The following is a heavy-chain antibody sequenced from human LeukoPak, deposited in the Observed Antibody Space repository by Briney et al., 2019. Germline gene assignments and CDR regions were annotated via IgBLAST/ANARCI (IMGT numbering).Heavy chain of an antibody. Sequence: SGGSLRLSCATSAFTFSSYGMHWVRQTPGKGLEWVAVISSDGSDKYYADSVKGRFTISRDNSKNTLYLQMNSLRAEDAAVYYCAKAFIWSLWLAGHWGRGPLVTVSS. J-gene: IGHJ4*02. CDR1: AFTFSSYG. D-gene: IGHD5-18*01. CDR3: AKAFIWSLWLAGH. V-gene: IGHV3-30*18. CDR2: ISSDGSDK.